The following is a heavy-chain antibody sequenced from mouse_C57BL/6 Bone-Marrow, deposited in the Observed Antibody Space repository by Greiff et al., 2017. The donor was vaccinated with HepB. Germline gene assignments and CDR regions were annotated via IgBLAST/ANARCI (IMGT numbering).Heavy chain of an antibody. D-gene: IGHD1-1*01. CDR1: GFTFSDYY. CDR3: ARPVYYYGSSWYFDV. V-gene: IGHV5-12*01. Sequence: EVQLQESGGGLVQPGGSLKLSCAASGFTFSDYYMYWVRQTPEKRLEWVAYISNGGGSTYYPDTVKGRFTISRDNAKNTLYLQMSRLKSEDTAMYYCARPVYYYGSSWYFDVWGTGTTVTVSS. J-gene: IGHJ1*03. CDR2: ISNGGGST.